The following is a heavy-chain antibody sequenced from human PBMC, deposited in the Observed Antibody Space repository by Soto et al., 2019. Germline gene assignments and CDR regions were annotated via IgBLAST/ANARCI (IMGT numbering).Heavy chain of an antibody. Sequence: QVQLVESGGGVVQPGRSLRLSCAASGFTFTNCAMHWVRQAPGKGLEWVAVVGSDGMHKYYRDFVKGRFTISRDTSENTVYLQMDRLTSEDTAVYYCARDVIVDAPDYFHYWGRGTLVTVSS. J-gene: IGHJ4*02. CDR3: ARDVIVDAPDYFHY. D-gene: IGHD1-26*01. CDR2: VGSDGMHK. CDR1: GFTFTNCA. V-gene: IGHV3-30*10.